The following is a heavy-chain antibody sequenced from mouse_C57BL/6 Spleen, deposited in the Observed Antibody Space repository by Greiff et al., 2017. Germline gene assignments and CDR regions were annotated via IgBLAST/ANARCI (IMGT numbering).Heavy chain of an antibody. CDR2: IWRGGST. CDR1: GFSLTSYG. CDR3: AKKILYYGSSYGYAMDY. J-gene: IGHJ4*01. V-gene: IGHV2-5*01. Sequence: VMLVESGPGLVQPSQSLSITCTVSGFSLTSYGVHWVRQSPGKGLEWLGVIWRGGSTDYNAAFMSRLSITKDNSKSQVFFKMNSLQADDTAIYYCAKKILYYGSSYGYAMDYWGQGTSVTVSS. D-gene: IGHD1-1*01.